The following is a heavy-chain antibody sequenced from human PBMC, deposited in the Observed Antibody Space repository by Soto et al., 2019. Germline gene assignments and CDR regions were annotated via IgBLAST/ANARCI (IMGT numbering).Heavy chain of an antibody. CDR1: GYAFTGYW. D-gene: IGHD3-10*01. Sequence: ASVKVSCKASGYAFTGYWMHWVRQAPGQGLEWMGWINPNSGGTNYAQKFQGRVTMTRDTSISTAYMELSRLRSDDTAVYYCARAVSYGSGGFSWGQGTLVTVSS. V-gene: IGHV1-2*02. J-gene: IGHJ5*02. CDR3: ARAVSYGSGGFS. CDR2: INPNSGGT.